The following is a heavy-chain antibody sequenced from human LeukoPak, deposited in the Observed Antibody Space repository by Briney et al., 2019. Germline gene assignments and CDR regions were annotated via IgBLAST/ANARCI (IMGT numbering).Heavy chain of an antibody. Sequence: SETLSLTCTVSGGSFSSYYWSWLRQPPGKGLEWFGYNYYSGSTNYNPSLKSRVTISVDTSKNQFSLKLSSVSAADTAVYYCARAPWVAATWDGYYFDYWGQGTLVTVSS. V-gene: IGHV4-59*01. D-gene: IGHD2-15*01. J-gene: IGHJ4*02. CDR2: NYYSGST. CDR3: ARAPWVAATWDGYYFDY. CDR1: GGSFSSYY.